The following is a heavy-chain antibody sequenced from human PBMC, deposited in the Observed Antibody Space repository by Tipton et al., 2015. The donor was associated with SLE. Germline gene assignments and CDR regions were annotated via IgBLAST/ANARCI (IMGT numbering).Heavy chain of an antibody. V-gene: IGHV4-61*02. CDR2: IYTSGST. Sequence: TLSLTCTVSGGSISSGGYYWSWIRQHPGKGLEWIGCIYTSGSTNYNPSLKSRVTISVDTSKNQFSLKLSSVTAADTAVYYCARSSSSTRSVPYFDYWGQGTLVTVSS. J-gene: IGHJ4*02. CDR1: GGSISSGGYY. D-gene: IGHD2-2*01. CDR3: ARSSSSTRSVPYFDY.